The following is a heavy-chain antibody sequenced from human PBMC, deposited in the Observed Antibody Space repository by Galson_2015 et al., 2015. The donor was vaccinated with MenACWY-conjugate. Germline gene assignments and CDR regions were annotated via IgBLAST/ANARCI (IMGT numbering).Heavy chain of an antibody. V-gene: IGHV3-72*01. CDR1: GFTFSDHY. CDR2: SRDKANSYTT. J-gene: IGHJ6*03. Sequence: SLRLSCAASGFTFSDHYMDWVRQAPGKGLEWVGRSRDKANSYTTEYAASVNGRFTISRDDSQNSLYLQMNSLKIEDTAVYYCARDFRHVTVTGYWYYMDVWGKGTTVTVSS. CDR3: ARDFRHVTVTGYWYYMDV. D-gene: IGHD4-11*01.